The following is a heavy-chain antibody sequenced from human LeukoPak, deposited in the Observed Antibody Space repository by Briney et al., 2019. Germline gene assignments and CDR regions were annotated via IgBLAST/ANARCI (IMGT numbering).Heavy chain of an antibody. CDR1: GFTLTSST. CDR3: AAASTTVTYWYFDL. Sequence: ASVKVSCKASGFTLTSSTMQWVRQARGQRLEWIGWIVVGSGNTNYAQKFQERVTITRDMSTSTAYMELSSLRSEDTAVYYCAAASTTVTYWYFDLWGRGTLVTVSS. V-gene: IGHV1-58*02. J-gene: IGHJ2*01. D-gene: IGHD4-11*01. CDR2: IVVGSGNT.